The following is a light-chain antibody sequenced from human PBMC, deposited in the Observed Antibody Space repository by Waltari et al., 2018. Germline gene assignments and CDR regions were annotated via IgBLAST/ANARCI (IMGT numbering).Light chain of an antibody. J-gene: IGKJ1*01. V-gene: IGKV3-20*01. Sequence: IVLPQSPGTLSLSPGERVTLSCRASQSVSRSLAWYQQKPGQAPKLLIYGASTRAPGIPDRFTGSGSGTYFSLTISSLEPEDFAIYFCQHYVRLPATFGQGTKVEIK. CDR1: QSVSRS. CDR2: GAS. CDR3: QHYVRLPAT.